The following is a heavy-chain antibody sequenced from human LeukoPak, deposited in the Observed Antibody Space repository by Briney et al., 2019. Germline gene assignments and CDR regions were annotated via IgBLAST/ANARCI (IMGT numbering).Heavy chain of an antibody. D-gene: IGHD4/OR15-4a*01. CDR1: GGSFSGYY. Sequence: ETLSLTCAVYGGSFSGYYWSWIRQAPGKGLEWVSIIYSGDTTYYSDSVKGRFILSSDNSKNMLYLQMNSLRAEDTAVYYCARRAGAYSHPYDYWGQGTLVTVSS. CDR2: IYSGDTT. V-gene: IGHV3-66*04. CDR3: ARRAGAYSHPYDY. J-gene: IGHJ4*02.